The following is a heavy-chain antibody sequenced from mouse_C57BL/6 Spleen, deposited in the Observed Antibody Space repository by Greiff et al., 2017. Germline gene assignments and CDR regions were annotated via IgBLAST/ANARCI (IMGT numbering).Heavy chain of an antibody. CDR2: ISYDGSN. V-gene: IGHV3-6*01. J-gene: IGHJ3*01. Sequence: DVKLQESGPGLVKPSQSLSLTCSVTGYSITSGYYWNWIRQFPGNKLEWMGYISYDGSNNYNPSLKNRISITRDTSKNQFFLKLNSVTTEDTATYYCAGSSYDWFAYWGQGTLVTVSA. CDR3: AGSSYDWFAY. D-gene: IGHD1-1*01. CDR1: GYSITSGYY.